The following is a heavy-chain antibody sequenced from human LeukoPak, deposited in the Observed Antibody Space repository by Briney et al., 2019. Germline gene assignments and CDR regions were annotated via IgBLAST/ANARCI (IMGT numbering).Heavy chain of an antibody. V-gene: IGHV4-34*01. CDR1: GGSISSYY. D-gene: IGHD6-19*01. Sequence: SETLSLTCTVSGGSISSYYGSGLRQPPGKGLEWIGEIKHSGSTNYNPSLKSRVTISVDTSKNQISLVLTYVTAADTAVYYCARGRTAVAEEYWGQGTLVTVSS. CDR2: IKHSGST. J-gene: IGHJ4*02. CDR3: ARGRTAVAEEY.